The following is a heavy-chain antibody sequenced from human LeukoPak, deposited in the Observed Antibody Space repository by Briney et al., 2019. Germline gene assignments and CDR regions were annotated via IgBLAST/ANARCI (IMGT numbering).Heavy chain of an antibody. CDR2: ISSSGSTI. CDR1: GFTFSDYY. CDR3: ARDSQDYYGSGSYTDY. V-gene: IGHV3-11*01. J-gene: IGHJ4*02. Sequence: GGSLRLSCAASGFTFSDYYMSWLRQAPGKGLEWVSYISSSGSTIYYADSVKGRFTISRDNAKNSLYLQMNSLRAEDTAVYYCARDSQDYYGSGSYTDYWGQGTLVTVSS. D-gene: IGHD3-10*01.